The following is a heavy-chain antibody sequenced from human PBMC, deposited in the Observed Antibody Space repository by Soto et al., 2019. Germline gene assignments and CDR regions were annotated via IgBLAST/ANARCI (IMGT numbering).Heavy chain of an antibody. CDR2: IYTSGST. D-gene: IGHD6-6*01. V-gene: IGHV4-4*07. CDR3: ARDMEGYSSSSRWFDP. Sequence: KPSETLSLTCTVSGGSISSYYWSWIRQPAGKGLEWIGRIYTSGSTNYNPSLKSRVTMSVDTSKNQFSLKLSSVTAADTAVYYCARDMEGYSSSSRWFDPWGQGTLVTVPQ. CDR1: GGSISSYY. J-gene: IGHJ5*02.